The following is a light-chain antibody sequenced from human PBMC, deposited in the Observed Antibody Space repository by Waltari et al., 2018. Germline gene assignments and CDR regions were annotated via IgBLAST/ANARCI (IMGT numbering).Light chain of an antibody. Sequence: SSELTQDPAVSVALGQTVRITCQGDSLRSYYASWYQQKPGQAPVLVIYGKNNRPSGIPDRFSGSSSGNTASLTITGAQAEVEADYYCNSRDSSGNHVVFGGGTKLTVL. CDR1: SLRSYY. J-gene: IGLJ2*01. CDR3: NSRDSSGNHVV. CDR2: GKN. V-gene: IGLV3-19*01.